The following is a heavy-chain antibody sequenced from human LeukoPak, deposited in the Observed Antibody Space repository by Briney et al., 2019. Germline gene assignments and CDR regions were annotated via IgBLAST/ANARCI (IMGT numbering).Heavy chain of an antibody. Sequence: GGSPILSCAASGFTFSSYWMSWVRQAPGKGLEWVANIKQDGSEKYYVDSVKGRFTTSRDNAKNSLYLQMNSLRAEDTAVYYCARGVVTGIDFYDYWGQGTLVTVSS. D-gene: IGHD1-20*01. CDR1: GFTFSSYW. CDR2: IKQDGSEK. CDR3: ARGVVTGIDFYDY. V-gene: IGHV3-7*04. J-gene: IGHJ4*02.